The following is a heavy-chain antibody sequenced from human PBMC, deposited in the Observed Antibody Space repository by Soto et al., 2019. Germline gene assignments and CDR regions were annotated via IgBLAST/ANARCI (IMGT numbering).Heavy chain of an antibody. CDR1: GFIFSNYG. V-gene: IGHV3-30*18. Sequence: QAQLVESGGGVVQPGRSLRLSCAASGFIFSNYGMHWVRQAPGKGLEWVAVISNDGTVSYYADSVRGRFTISRDASENPFYLQMNRLRADDTAVYYCAKGGKVRSCNTCGLDYGRQGILVTVSS. J-gene: IGHJ4*01. CDR2: ISNDGTVS. D-gene: IGHD3-10*01. CDR3: AKGGKVRSCNTCGLDY.